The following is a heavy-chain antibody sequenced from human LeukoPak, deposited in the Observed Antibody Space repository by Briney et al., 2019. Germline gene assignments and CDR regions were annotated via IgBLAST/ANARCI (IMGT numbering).Heavy chain of an antibody. Sequence: GGTLRLSCVASGLTFSNYGISWIRQAPGKGLEWVSYISSSGSTIYYADSGKGRFTISRDNAKNSLYLQMNSLRAEDTAVYYCARGVDDTAVAGHFDYWGQGTLVTVSS. D-gene: IGHD6-19*01. J-gene: IGHJ4*02. CDR3: ARGVDDTAVAGHFDY. V-gene: IGHV3-11*01. CDR2: ISSSGSTI. CDR1: GLTFSNYG.